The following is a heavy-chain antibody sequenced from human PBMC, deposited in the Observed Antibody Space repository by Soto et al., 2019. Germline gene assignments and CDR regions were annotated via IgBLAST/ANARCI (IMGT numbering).Heavy chain of an antibody. V-gene: IGHV1-2*02. J-gene: IGHJ6*02. D-gene: IGHD3-10*01. CDR2: INPNSGGT. CDR3: ARDGSGSYPPPYVMDV. Sequence: ASVKVSCKASGYTFTGYYMPWVRQAPGQGLEWMGWINPNSGGTNYAQKFQGRVTMTRDTSISTAYMELSRLRSDDTAVYYCARDGSGSYPPPYVMDVWGQGTTVTVSS. CDR1: GYTFTGYY.